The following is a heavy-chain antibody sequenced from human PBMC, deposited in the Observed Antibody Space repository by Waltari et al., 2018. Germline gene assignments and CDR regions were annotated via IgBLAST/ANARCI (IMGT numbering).Heavy chain of an antibody. Sequence: EVQLVESGGGLVQPGGSRRRSRASYGSTFRPAWRSWFRKAPGKGLEWVANIKEDGSEKYYVVSVKCRFTISRDTAKNSLYLQMNSLRAEDTAVYYCARERRSGYYAFDIWGQGTMVTVSS. CDR2: IKEDGSEK. CDR3: ARERRSGYYAFDI. V-gene: IGHV3-7*01. CDR1: GSTFRPAW. J-gene: IGHJ3*02. D-gene: IGHD3-3*01.